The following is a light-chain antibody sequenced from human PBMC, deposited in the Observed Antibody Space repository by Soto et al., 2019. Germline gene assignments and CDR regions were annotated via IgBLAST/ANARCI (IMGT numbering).Light chain of an antibody. CDR1: SGNIGSYA. J-gene: IGLJ2*01. CDR3: AVWDDSLGGRA. Sequence: QSVLTQPPSASGTPGQRVIISCSGSSGNIGSYAVTWYRQLPGTAPKLLIYGQSQRPSGVPDRFSGSKSGTSASLAISGLQSEDEADYYCAVWDDSLGGRAFGGGTKLTVL. V-gene: IGLV1-44*01. CDR2: GQS.